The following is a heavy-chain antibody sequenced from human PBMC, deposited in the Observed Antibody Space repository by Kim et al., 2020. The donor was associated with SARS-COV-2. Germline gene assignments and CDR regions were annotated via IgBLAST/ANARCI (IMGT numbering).Heavy chain of an antibody. CDR1: GGSISSYY. D-gene: IGHD3-9*01. CDR3: ARDPLKMILTGYYRGAFDI. Sequence: SETLSLTCTVSGGSISSYYWSWIRQPPGKGLEWIGYIYYSGSTNYNPSLKSRVTISVDTSKNQFSLKLSSVTAADTAVYYCARDPLKMILTGYYRGAFDIWGQGTMVTVSS. J-gene: IGHJ3*02. V-gene: IGHV4-59*13. CDR2: IYYSGST.